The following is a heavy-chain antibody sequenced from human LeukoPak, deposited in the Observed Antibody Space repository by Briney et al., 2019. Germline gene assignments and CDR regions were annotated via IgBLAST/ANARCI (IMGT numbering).Heavy chain of an antibody. V-gene: IGHV4-38-2*02. J-gene: IGHJ4*02. CDR3: ARVVTSGYYMLDD. Sequence: SETLSLTCTVSDYSITTAYYWGWIRQPPGKGLEWIGSIYHSGNTYHNPSLKSRVTISVDTSRNQFSLKLRPVTAADTAVYYCARVVTSGYYMLDDWGQGTLVTVSS. CDR2: IYHSGNT. D-gene: IGHD3-3*01. CDR1: DYSITTAYY.